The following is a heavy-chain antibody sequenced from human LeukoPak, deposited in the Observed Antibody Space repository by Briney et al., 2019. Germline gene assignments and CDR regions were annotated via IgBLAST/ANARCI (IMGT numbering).Heavy chain of an antibody. CDR1: GFPFRSYW. J-gene: IGHJ4*02. CDR3: TRVGYIDEGIDY. D-gene: IGHD5-24*01. CDR2: IKQDGSKK. V-gene: IGHV3-7*04. Sequence: PGGSLRLSCVASGFPFRSYWMTWVRQAPGKGLEWVANIKQDGSKKSYVDSVKGRFTISRDNAKNSLYLQVNSLRAEDTAIYYCTRVGYIDEGIDYWGQGTLVTVSS.